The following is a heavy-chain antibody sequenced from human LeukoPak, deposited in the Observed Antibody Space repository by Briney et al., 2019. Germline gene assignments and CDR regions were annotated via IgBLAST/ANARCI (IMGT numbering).Heavy chain of an antibody. CDR2: ISAYNGNT. CDR1: GYTFTSYG. V-gene: IGHV1-18*01. Sequence: ASVTVSFKASGYTFTSYGISWVRQAPGQGLEWMGWISAYNGNTNYAQRLQGRVTMTTDRSTSTAHMEVRSLRSDDTAVYYCARVLGFRPDTLKGSDYWGQGTLVTVSS. CDR3: ARVLGFRPDTLKGSDY. J-gene: IGHJ4*02.